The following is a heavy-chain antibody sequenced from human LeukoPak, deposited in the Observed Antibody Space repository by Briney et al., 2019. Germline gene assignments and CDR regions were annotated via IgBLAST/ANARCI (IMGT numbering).Heavy chain of an antibody. CDR3: ARDRMHLVVAATRTPYNWFDP. D-gene: IGHD2-15*01. CDR1: GFTFSSYA. J-gene: IGHJ5*02. V-gene: IGHV3-30-3*01. Sequence: PGGSLRLSCAASGFTFSSYAMHWVRQAPGKGLEWVAVISYDGSNKYYADSVKGRFTISRDNSKNTLYLQMNSLRAEDTAVYYCARDRMHLVVAATRTPYNWFDPWGQGTLVTVSS. CDR2: ISYDGSNK.